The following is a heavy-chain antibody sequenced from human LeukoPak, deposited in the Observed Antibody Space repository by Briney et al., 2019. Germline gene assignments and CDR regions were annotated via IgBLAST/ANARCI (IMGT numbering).Heavy chain of an antibody. CDR3: ARTIHSSSSYFDY. Sequence: SETLSLTCTVSGGSFSNYYCNWIRQPPGKGLEWIGYISYSGSTNYNPSLKSRVTISVDTSKHQFSLKLSSMTAADTAVYYCARTIHSSSSYFDYWGQGTLVTVSS. J-gene: IGHJ4*02. CDR1: GGSFSNYY. D-gene: IGHD6-13*01. CDR2: ISYSGST. V-gene: IGHV4-59*01.